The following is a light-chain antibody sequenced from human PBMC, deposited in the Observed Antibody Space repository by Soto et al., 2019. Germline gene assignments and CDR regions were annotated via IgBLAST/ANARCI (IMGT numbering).Light chain of an antibody. CDR1: QSVSTY. Sequence: EIVLTQSPAILSLSPGERATLSCRASQSVSTYLAWYQQKPGQAPRLLIYDTSNRASGVPARFSGSGSGTDFTLTISSLEPEDFVVYYCRQRSSWPFTFGPGATVDIK. V-gene: IGKV3-11*01. CDR2: DTS. J-gene: IGKJ3*01. CDR3: RQRSSWPFT.